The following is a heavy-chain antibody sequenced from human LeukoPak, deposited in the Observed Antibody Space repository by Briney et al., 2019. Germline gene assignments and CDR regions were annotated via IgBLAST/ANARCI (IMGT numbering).Heavy chain of an antibody. CDR2: INPSGGST. CDR3: AREGIQLWSIDY. V-gene: IGHV1-46*01. J-gene: IGHJ4*02. D-gene: IGHD5-18*01. CDR1: GYTFTSYY. Sequence: ASVKVSCKASGYTFTSYYMHWVRQAPGQGLEWMGIINPSGGSTSYAQKFQGRVTVTRDTSTSTVYMELSSLRSEDTAVYYCAREGIQLWSIDYWGQGTLVTVSS.